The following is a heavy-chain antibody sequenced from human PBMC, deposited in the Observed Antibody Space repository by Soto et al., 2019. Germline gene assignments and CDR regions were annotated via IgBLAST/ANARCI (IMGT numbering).Heavy chain of an antibody. J-gene: IGHJ4*02. CDR3: ARGPHYSSSWYDY. V-gene: IGHV3-74*01. Sequence: EVQLVESGGGLIQPGGSLRLSCAASGFTFSTYWMHWVRQAPGKGLVWVSRISSDRTYISYANSVKGRFTISRDNAKNTLYLQMNSLRDEDTAVYYCARGPHYSSSWYDYWGQGTLVTVSS. CDR2: ISSDRTYI. CDR1: GFTFSTYW. D-gene: IGHD6-13*01.